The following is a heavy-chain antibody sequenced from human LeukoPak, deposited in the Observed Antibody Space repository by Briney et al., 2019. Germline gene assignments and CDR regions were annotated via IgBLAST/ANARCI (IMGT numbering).Heavy chain of an antibody. Sequence: TSETLSLTCAVYGGSFGGYYWNWIRQSPGKGLEWIGEIHPTGSPYYNPSLKGRVTISVDTSKNQFSLELKSVTAADTAVYYCARTLYIHGGFDYWGQGTLVTVSS. J-gene: IGHJ4*02. V-gene: IGHV4-34*01. CDR1: GGSFGGYY. CDR2: IHPTGSP. D-gene: IGHD2/OR15-2a*01. CDR3: ARTLYIHGGFDY.